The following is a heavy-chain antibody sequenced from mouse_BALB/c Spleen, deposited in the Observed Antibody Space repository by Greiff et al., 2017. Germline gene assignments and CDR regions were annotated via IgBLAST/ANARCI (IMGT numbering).Heavy chain of an antibody. V-gene: IGHV1-14*01. CDR3: ARGDGYYGAMDY. CDR2: INPYNDGT. D-gene: IGHD2-3*01. J-gene: IGHJ4*01. Sequence: EVKLMESGGGLVKPGASVKMSCKASGYTFTSYVMHWVKQKPGQGLEWIGYINPYNDGTKYNEKFKGKATLTSDKSSSTAYMELSSLTSEDSAVYYCARGDGYYGAMDYWGQGTSVTVSS. CDR1: GYTFTSYV.